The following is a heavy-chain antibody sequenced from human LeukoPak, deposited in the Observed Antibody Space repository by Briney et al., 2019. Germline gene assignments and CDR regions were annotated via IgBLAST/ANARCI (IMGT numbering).Heavy chain of an antibody. V-gene: IGHV1-18*01. Sequence: ASVKVSCKASGYTFISYGISWVRQAPGQGLEWMGWISAYNGNTNYAQKLQGRVTMTTDTSTGTAYMELRSLRSDDTAVYYCARDNCSGGSCYFYYGMDVWGQGTMVTVSS. D-gene: IGHD2-15*01. CDR1: GYTFISYG. CDR2: ISAYNGNT. CDR3: ARDNCSGGSCYFYYGMDV. J-gene: IGHJ6*02.